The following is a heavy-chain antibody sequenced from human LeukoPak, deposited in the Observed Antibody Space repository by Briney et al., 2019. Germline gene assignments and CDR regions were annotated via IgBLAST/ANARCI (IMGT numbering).Heavy chain of an antibody. CDR3: AREWGLESSGYYYAY. CDR2: ITPIFGIA. J-gene: IGHJ4*02. D-gene: IGHD3-22*01. V-gene: IGHV1-69*13. CDR1: GGTFSRFT. Sequence: SVTVSCTASGGTFSRFTISWVRQAPGQGFEWMGGITPIFGIANFAQKFQGRVSITADESTSTAFMELSSLRSEDTAVYYCAREWGLESSGYYYAYWGQGTLVTVSS.